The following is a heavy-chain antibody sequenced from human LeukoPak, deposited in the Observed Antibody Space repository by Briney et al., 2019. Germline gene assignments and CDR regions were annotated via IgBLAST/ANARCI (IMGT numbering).Heavy chain of an antibody. CDR3: AKGRVVVGRD. CDR2: IYSGGNV. V-gene: IGHV3-53*01. J-gene: IGHJ4*02. Sequence: SGGSLRLSCTASEFSVSGNYMNWVRQAPGKGLEWVSVIYSGGNVYYADSVKGRFTISRDNSKNTLYLQLNSLRIEDTAVYYCAKGRVVVGRDWGQGTLVTVSS. D-gene: IGHD2-15*01. CDR1: EFSVSGNY.